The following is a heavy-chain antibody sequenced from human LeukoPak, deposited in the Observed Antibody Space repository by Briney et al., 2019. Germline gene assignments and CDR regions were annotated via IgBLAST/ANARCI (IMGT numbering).Heavy chain of an antibody. CDR1: GGSISSYY. D-gene: IGHD2-2*01. CDR3: ARVGGYCSSTSCYFYYYMDV. Sequence: PSETLSLTCTVSGGSISSYYWSWIRQPPGKGLEWIGYIYYSGSTNYNPSLKSRVTISVDTSKNQFSLKLSSVTAADTAVYYCARVGGYCSSTSCYFYYYMDVWGKGTTVTVSS. V-gene: IGHV4-59*01. J-gene: IGHJ6*03. CDR2: IYYSGST.